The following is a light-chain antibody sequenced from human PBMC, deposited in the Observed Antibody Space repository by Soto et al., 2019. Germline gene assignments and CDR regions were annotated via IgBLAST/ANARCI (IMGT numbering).Light chain of an antibody. CDR2: GAF. V-gene: IGKV3-20*01. J-gene: IGKJ4*01. Sequence: EVVLTQSPGTLSLSPRERATLSCRASQSVSSSYLAWYQQKPGQAPRLLIYGAFTRATGIPARFSGTGSGTEFTLTISSLQSEDFAVYYCQQYGSSPAFGGGTKVDI. CDR1: QSVSSSY. CDR3: QQYGSSPA.